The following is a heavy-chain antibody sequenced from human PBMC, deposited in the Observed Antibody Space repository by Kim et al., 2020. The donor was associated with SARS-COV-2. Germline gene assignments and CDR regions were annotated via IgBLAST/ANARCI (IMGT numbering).Heavy chain of an antibody. V-gene: IGHV3-7*01. Sequence: YVYLVKGRYTTSRENAKNSLYLQMNSLRAEDTAIYYCARGLTAALYYCDYWGQGTLVTVSS. D-gene: IGHD6-13*01. J-gene: IGHJ4*02. CDR3: ARGLTAALYYCDY.